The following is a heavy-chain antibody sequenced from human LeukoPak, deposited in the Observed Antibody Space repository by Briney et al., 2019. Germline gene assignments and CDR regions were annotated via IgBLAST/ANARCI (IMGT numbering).Heavy chain of an antibody. V-gene: IGHV4-38-2*02. CDR2: IYHSGST. D-gene: IGHD3-22*01. J-gene: IGHJ3*02. CDR3: ARPMTYYYDTGAFDI. Sequence: PSETLSLTCTVSGYSISSGYYWGWIRQPPGKGLEWIGSIYHSGSTYYNPSLKSRVTISVDTSKNQFSLKLSSVTAADTAVYYCARPMTYYYDTGAFDIWGQGTMVTVSS. CDR1: GYSISSGYY.